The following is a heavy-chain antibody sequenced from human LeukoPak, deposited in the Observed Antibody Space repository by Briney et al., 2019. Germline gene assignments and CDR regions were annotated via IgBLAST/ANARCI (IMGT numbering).Heavy chain of an antibody. CDR2: IIPIFGTA. J-gene: IGHJ5*02. D-gene: IGHD5-24*01. CDR3: ARVSPQRATGNWFDP. V-gene: IGHV1-69*05. Sequence: ASVKVSCKASGGTFSNYAISWVRQAPGQGLEWMGGIIPIFGTANYAQKFQDRVTITTDESTTTVYMELSSLRSDDTAVYYCARVSPQRATGNWFDPWGQGTLVTVSS. CDR1: GGTFSNYA.